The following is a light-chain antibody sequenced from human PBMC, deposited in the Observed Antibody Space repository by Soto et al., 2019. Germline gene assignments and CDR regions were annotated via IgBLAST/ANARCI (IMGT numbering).Light chain of an antibody. J-gene: IGLJ2*01. CDR3: CSATNTDTLVV. V-gene: IGLV2-11*01. CDR1: DSDIGRYDY. CDR2: DVS. Sequence: QSVLTQPRSVAGSPGQSVTISCTGTDSDIGRYDYVSWYQQHPGKAPKLLIYDVSQRPSGVPDRFSGSKSGNTASLTISGLQTDDEADYFCCSATNTDTLVVFGGGTKLTVL.